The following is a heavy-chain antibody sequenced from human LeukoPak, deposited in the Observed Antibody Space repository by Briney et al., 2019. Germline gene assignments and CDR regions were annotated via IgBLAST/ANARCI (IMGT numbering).Heavy chain of an antibody. D-gene: IGHD6-19*01. V-gene: IGHV3-23*01. J-gene: IGHJ4*02. CDR1: GFTFNVYT. CDR3: AKSRGIYDSSGWRTFDY. CDR2: ISDNGDYT. Sequence: GGSLRLSCAASGFTFNVYTMTWVRQAPGKGLDWVSIISDNGDYTYYADSVKGRFTISRDNSKNTLFLQMNSLRGEDTAIYYCAKSRGIYDSSGWRTFDYWGQGTPVTVSS.